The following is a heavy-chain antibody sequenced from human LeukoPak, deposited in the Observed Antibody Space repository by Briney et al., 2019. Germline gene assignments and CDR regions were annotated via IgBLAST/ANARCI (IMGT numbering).Heavy chain of an antibody. Sequence: KASETLSLTCTVSGGSISSSSYYWGWIRQPPGKGLEWIGSIYYSGSTYYNPSLKSRVTISVDTSKNQFSLKLSSVTAADTAVYYCARRDYSSSWYNWFDPWGQGTLVTVSS. J-gene: IGHJ5*02. CDR3: ARRDYSSSWYNWFDP. CDR2: IYYSGST. V-gene: IGHV4-39*07. CDR1: GGSISSSSYY. D-gene: IGHD6-13*01.